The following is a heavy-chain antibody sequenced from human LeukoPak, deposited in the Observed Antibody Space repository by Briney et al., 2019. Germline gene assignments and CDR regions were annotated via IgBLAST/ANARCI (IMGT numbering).Heavy chain of an antibody. V-gene: IGHV3-23*01. J-gene: IGHJ4*02. CDR2: ISGSGGST. D-gene: IGHD2-8*02. CDR1: GFTFTSYA. CDR3: AKLDTGGVCCVFDY. Sequence: WRYLRLSCAASGFTFTSYAMSWVRQAPGKGLEWVSAISGSGGSTYYADSVKGRFTISRDNSKNTLYLQMNSLRAEDTAVYYCAKLDTGGVCCVFDYWGQGTLVTVSS.